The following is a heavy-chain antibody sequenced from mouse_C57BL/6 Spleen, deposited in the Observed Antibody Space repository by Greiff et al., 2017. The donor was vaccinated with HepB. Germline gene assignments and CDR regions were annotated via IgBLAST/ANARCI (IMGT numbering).Heavy chain of an antibody. Sequence: VQLQQSGAELVRPGASVKLSCKASGYTFTDYYINWVKQRPGQGLEWIARIYPGSGNTYYNEKFKGKATLTAEKSSSTAYMQLSSLTSEDSAVYFCARDTVVHYYAMDYWGQGTSVTVSS. CDR3: ARDTVVHYYAMDY. CDR2: IYPGSGNT. J-gene: IGHJ4*01. D-gene: IGHD1-1*01. CDR1: GYTFTDYY. V-gene: IGHV1-76*01.